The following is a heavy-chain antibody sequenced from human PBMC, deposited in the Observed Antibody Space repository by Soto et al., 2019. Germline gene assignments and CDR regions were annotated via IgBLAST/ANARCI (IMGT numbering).Heavy chain of an antibody. CDR3: ATQDPTYYYGSGSYLFY. CDR1: GGTFSRYA. CDR2: IIPIFGTA. Sequence: QVQLVQSGAEVKKPGSSVKVSCKASGGTFSRYAISWVRQAPGQGLEWMGGIIPIFGTANYAQKFQGRVTITADESTSTAYMELSSLRSEDTAVYYCATQDPTYYYGSGSYLFYWGQGTLVTVSS. J-gene: IGHJ4*02. D-gene: IGHD3-10*01. V-gene: IGHV1-69*01.